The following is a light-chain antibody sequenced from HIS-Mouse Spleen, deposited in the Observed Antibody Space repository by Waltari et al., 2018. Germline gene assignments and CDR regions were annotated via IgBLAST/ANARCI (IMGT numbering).Light chain of an antibody. Sequence: DIVMTQSPDSLAVSLGERATINCKSSQSVLYSSNNKNYLAWYQQTPGQPPKLLIYLASTRESWVPYRFSGTGSGTDFTLTISSLQAEDVAVYYCQQYYSTPPWTFGQGTKVEIK. CDR2: LAS. CDR3: QQYYSTPPWT. V-gene: IGKV4-1*01. CDR1: QSVLYSSNNKNY. J-gene: IGKJ1*01.